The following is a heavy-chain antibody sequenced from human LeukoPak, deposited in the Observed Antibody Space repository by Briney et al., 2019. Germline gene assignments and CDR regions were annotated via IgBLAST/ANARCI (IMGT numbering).Heavy chain of an antibody. D-gene: IGHD6-6*01. CDR1: GFTFSSYW. J-gene: IGHJ5*02. Sequence: GGSLRLSCAASGFTFSSYWMSWVRQAPGKGLEWVANIKQDGCEKYYVDSVKGRFTISRDNAKNSLYLQMNSLRAEDTAVYYCARDVYSSSSAWFDPWGQGTLVTVSS. CDR3: ARDVYSSSSAWFDP. CDR2: IKQDGCEK. V-gene: IGHV3-7*01.